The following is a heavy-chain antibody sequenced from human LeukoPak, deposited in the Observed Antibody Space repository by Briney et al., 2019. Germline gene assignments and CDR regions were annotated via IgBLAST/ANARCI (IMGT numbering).Heavy chain of an antibody. CDR3: ARGRSYEYGDYDY. Sequence: PSETLSLTCAVYGGAFSGYSWSWIRQPPGKGLEWIGEIDPNGTTNYNPSLKSRVTLLEDTSKNQFSLNLNSVTAADTAIYYCARGRSYEYGDYDYWGQGMLVTVSS. CDR1: GGAFSGYS. D-gene: IGHD4-17*01. J-gene: IGHJ4*02. V-gene: IGHV4-34*01. CDR2: IDPNGTT.